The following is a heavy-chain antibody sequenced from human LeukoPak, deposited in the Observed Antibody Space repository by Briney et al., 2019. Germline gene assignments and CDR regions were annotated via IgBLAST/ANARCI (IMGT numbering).Heavy chain of an antibody. D-gene: IGHD3-22*01. CDR3: ARGLIRALIGTGYYFDY. CDR1: GFIFSSYS. J-gene: IGHJ4*02. Sequence: GGSLRLSCAVSGFIFSSYSMNWVRQAPGKGLEWVSSISSGSSYIYYADSVKGRLTISRDNGKKSLYLQMNSLRAEDTAVYYCARGLIRALIGTGYYFDYWGQGTLVTVSS. CDR2: ISSGSSYI. V-gene: IGHV3-21*01.